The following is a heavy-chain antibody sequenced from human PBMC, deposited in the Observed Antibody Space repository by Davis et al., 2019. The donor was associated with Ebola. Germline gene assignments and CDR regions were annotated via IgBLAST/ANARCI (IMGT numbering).Heavy chain of an antibody. V-gene: IGHV3-48*02. J-gene: IGHJ3*02. D-gene: IGHD2-21*02. CDR1: GFTFSGSS. CDR2: ISVGTGAI. CDR3: ARGRDYAFDI. Sequence: GESLKISCAASGFTFSGSSMNWVRRAPGKGLEWVSHISVGTGAIEYADSVKGRFTMSRDNAKNSLYLQMNSLGDEDTAVYYRARGRDYAFDIWGQGTMVTVSS.